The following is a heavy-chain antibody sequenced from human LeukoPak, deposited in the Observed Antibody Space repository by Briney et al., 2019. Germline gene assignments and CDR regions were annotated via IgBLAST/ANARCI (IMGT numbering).Heavy chain of an antibody. D-gene: IGHD2-21*02. J-gene: IGHJ4*02. V-gene: IGHV1-8*02. CDR2: MNPNSGNT. Sequence: ASVKVSCKASGYTFTSYYMHWVRQAPGQGLEWMGWMNPNSGNTGYAQKFQGRVTMTRNTSISTAYMELSSLRSEDTAVYYCARGSAQAYCGGDCSFDYWGQGTLVTVSS. CDR1: GYTFTSYY. CDR3: ARGSAQAYCGGDCSFDY.